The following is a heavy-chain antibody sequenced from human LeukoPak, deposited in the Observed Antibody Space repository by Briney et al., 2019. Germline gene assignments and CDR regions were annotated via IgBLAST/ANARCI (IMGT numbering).Heavy chain of an antibody. J-gene: IGHJ4*02. Sequence: PSETLSLTCAVYGGSFSGYYWSWIRQPPGKGLEWLGEINHSGSTNYNPSLKSRVTISVDTSKNQFSLKLSSVTAADTAVYYCARSNYYDSSGFDYWGQGTLVTVSS. V-gene: IGHV4-34*01. CDR1: GGSFSGYY. D-gene: IGHD3-22*01. CDR2: INHSGST. CDR3: ARSNYYDSSGFDY.